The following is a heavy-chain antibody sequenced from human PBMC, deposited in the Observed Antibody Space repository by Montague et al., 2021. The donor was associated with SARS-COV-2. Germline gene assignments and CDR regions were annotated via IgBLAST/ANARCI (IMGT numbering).Heavy chain of an antibody. J-gene: IGHJ4*02. Sequence: SLRLSCAASGFTFSSYSMNWVRQAPGKGLEWVSSISISSSYIYYADSVKGRFTISRDNAKNSLYLQMNSLRAEDTAIYYCGKNRQRVPLKAPPDYWGQGTLVTVSS. CDR2: ISISSSYI. CDR3: GKNRQRVPLKAPPDY. CDR1: GFTFSSYS. D-gene: IGHD1-1*01. V-gene: IGHV3-21*04.